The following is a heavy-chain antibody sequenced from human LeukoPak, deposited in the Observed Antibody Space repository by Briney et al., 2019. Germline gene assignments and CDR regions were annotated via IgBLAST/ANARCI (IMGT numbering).Heavy chain of an antibody. Sequence: TSETLSLTCTVSGGSISSSGYYWGWIRQPPGKGLEWIGAIYHSGSTYYNPSLKSRVAISADTSKHQLSLRLSSVTAADTAVYYCATISSSWTEYFQHWGQGTLVTVSS. V-gene: IGHV4-39*01. D-gene: IGHD6-13*01. CDR2: IYHSGST. CDR1: GGSISSSGYY. CDR3: ATISSSWTEYFQH. J-gene: IGHJ1*01.